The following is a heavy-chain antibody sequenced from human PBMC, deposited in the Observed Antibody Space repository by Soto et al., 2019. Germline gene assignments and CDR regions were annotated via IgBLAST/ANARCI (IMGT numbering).Heavy chain of an antibody. Sequence: GGSLRLACSASGVTFNNYAMAWVRQAPGEGLEWVSGISGSGATPYYADSVKGRFTISRDNSKNTLFLQMNSLRAEDTAVYYCARFLRGRVAATLTRVDAFDIWGQGTMVTVSS. J-gene: IGHJ3*02. V-gene: IGHV3-23*01. D-gene: IGHD2-15*01. CDR1: GVTFNNYA. CDR2: ISGSGATP. CDR3: ARFLRGRVAATLTRVDAFDI.